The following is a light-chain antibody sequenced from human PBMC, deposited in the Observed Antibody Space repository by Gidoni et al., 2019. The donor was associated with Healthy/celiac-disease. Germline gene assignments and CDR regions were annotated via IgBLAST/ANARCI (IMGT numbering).Light chain of an antibody. CDR3: QQSYSTPGT. CDR2: AAS. CDR1: QTISSY. V-gene: IGKV1-39*01. J-gene: IGKJ2*01. Sequence: DFQMTQSPSSLSASVGDRVTITCRASQTISSYLNWYQQKPGKAPKLLIYAASSLQSGVPSRFSGSGSGTDFTLTISSLQPEDFATYYCQQSYSTPGTFXQXTKLEIK.